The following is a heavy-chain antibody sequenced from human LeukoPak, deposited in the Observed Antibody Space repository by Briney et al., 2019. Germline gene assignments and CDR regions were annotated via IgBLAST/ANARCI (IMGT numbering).Heavy chain of an antibody. Sequence: GGSLRLSCAASGFTFSSYRMNWVRQAPGKGLEGVPYISSSSSTIYYADSVKGRFTIPRDNDKNSLYLQMNSLRAEDTAVYYCARAYYSSGSYQFDYWGQGTLVTVSS. CDR2: ISSSSSTI. CDR3: ARAYYSSGSYQFDY. J-gene: IGHJ4*02. V-gene: IGHV3-48*04. D-gene: IGHD3-10*01. CDR1: GFTFSSYR.